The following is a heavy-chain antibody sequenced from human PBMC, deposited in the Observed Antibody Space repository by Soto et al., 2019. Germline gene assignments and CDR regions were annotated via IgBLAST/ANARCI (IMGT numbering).Heavy chain of an antibody. Sequence: PGGSLTLSCAASGSTFSSYSISWLRRAPGKGLEWIGNINDSGASTYYPDPEKRRFTISRENSKNSSYLHMNILSAEDTAVYYCAKGCGLDCDSRSDCWGHGTLVTVSS. CDR3: AKGCGLDCDSRSDC. V-gene: IGHV3-23*01. J-gene: IGHJ4*01. D-gene: IGHD2-21*02. CDR2: INDSGAST. CDR1: GSTFSSYS.